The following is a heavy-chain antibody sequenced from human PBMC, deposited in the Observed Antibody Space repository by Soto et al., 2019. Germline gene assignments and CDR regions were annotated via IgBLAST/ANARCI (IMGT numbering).Heavy chain of an antibody. CDR1: GGTFSSYA. Sequence: QVQLVQSGAEVKKPGSSVKVSCKASGGTFSSYAISWVRQAPGQGLEWMGGIIPIFGTANYAQKFPGRVTITADASTSTAYMELSSLRSEDTAVYYCARDRNGNYYYGMDVWGQGTTVTVSS. CDR3: ARDRNGNYYYGMDV. J-gene: IGHJ6*02. D-gene: IGHD1-1*01. CDR2: IIPIFGTA. V-gene: IGHV1-69*01.